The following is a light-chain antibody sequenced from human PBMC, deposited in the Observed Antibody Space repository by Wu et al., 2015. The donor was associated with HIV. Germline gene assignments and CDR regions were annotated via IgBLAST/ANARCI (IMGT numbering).Light chain of an antibody. J-gene: IGKJ1*01. CDR3: QQSYSTPRT. CDR2: AAS. V-gene: IGKV1-39*01. CDR1: QSISNY. Sequence: DIQMTQSPSSLSASVGNRVTITCRASQSISNYLNWYQQKPGKAPKLLISAASSLQSGVPLRFSGSGSGTDFTLIISSLQPEDFATYYCQQSYSTPRTFGQGTKVEVK.